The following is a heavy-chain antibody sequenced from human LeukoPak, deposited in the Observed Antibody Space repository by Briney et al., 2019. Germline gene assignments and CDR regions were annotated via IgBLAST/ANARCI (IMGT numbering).Heavy chain of an antibody. J-gene: IGHJ4*02. V-gene: IGHV3-33*01. Sequence: PGRSLRLSCAASGFTFSSYGMHWVRQAPGKGLEWVAVIWYDGSNTYYADSVKGRFTISRDNSKNTLYLQMNSLRAEDTAVYYCARLSPRSAYFDYWGQGTLVTVSS. CDR3: ARLSPRSAYFDY. CDR2: IWYDGSNT. CDR1: GFTFSSYG.